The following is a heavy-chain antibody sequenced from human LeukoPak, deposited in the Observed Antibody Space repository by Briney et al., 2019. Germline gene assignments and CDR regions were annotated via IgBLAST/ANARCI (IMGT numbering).Heavy chain of an antibody. J-gene: IGHJ4*02. Sequence: PGGSLRLSCAVSGFTFSSYAMSWVRQAPGKGLEWVSTLSGSGGSTYYADSVKGRFTISRDNSKNTLYLQMNSLRAGDTAVYYCAKCRRDYFDSSGYHSRAFYYFDYWGQGTLVTVSS. D-gene: IGHD3-22*01. CDR2: LSGSGGST. V-gene: IGHV3-23*01. CDR1: GFTFSSYA. CDR3: AKCRRDYFDSSGYHSRAFYYFDY.